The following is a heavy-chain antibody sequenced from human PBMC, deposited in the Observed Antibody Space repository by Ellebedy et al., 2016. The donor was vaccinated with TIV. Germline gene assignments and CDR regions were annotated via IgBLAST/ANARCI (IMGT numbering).Heavy chain of an antibody. J-gene: IGHJ5*02. V-gene: IGHV1-24*01. CDR1: GYTLTELS. D-gene: IGHD6-13*01. CDR2: FDPEDGET. CDR3: ARRLGAAYSSSWYARRGNWFDP. Sequence: ASVKVSCXVSGYTLTELSMHWVRQAPGKGLEWLGGFDPEDGETIYAQKFQGRVTMTRNTSISTAYMELSSLRSEDTAVYYCARRLGAAYSSSWYARRGNWFDPWGQGTLVTVSS.